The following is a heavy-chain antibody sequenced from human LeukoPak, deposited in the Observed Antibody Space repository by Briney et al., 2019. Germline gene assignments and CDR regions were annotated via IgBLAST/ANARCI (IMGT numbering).Heavy chain of an antibody. D-gene: IGHD1-14*01. J-gene: IGHJ4*02. CDR3: ATESPFGTIQSPDY. V-gene: IGHV1-24*01. CDR1: GYPLSELS. Sequence: GASVKVSCKISGYPLSELSMHWVRQAPGKGPEWLGGYVPEDGKTIYAQKFQDRLTMIEDTSTDTAYMELTSVTSADTAVYYCATESPFGTIQSPDYRGQRTPVTVSS. CDR2: YVPEDGKT.